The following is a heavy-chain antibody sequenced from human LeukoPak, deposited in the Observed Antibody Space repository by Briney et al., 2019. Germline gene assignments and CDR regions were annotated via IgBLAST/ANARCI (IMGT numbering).Heavy chain of an antibody. J-gene: IGHJ4*02. D-gene: IGHD5-18*01. CDR2: ISGSGGST. CDR3: AIDTETAWQSAMVTDFDY. V-gene: IGHV3-23*01. CDR1: GFTFSSYA. Sequence: GGSLRLSCAASGFTFSSYAMSWVRQAPGKGLEWVSDISGSGGSTYYADSVKGRFTISRDNSKNMLYLQMNSLRAEDTAVYYCAIDTETAWQSAMVTDFDYWGQGTLVTVSS.